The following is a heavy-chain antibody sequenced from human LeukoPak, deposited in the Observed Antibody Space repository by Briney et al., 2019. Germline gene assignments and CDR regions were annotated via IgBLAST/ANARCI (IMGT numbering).Heavy chain of an antibody. CDR2: IWYDGSNK. J-gene: IGHJ3*02. Sequence: PVGSLRLSRAASGFTSSSYGMHWVRQAPGKGLERVAVIWYDGSNKYSADSVKGRFTISRDNSKNTLYLQMNSLSAEDTTVYYCARDSTTGDRNAFDIWGQGTMVTVSS. CDR1: GFTSSSYG. D-gene: IGHD7-27*01. V-gene: IGHV3-33*01. CDR3: ARDSTTGDRNAFDI.